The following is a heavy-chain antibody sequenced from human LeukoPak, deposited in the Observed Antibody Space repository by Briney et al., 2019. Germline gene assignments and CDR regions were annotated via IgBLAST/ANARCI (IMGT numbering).Heavy chain of an antibody. J-gene: IGHJ4*02. CDR1: GGSISSYY. CDR2: IYYSGST. D-gene: IGHD2-2*01. CDR3: ARYRCSSTSCYVGY. Sequence: SETLSLTCTVSGGSISSYYWSWIRQPPGKGLEWIGYIYYSGSTNYNPSLKSRVTISVDTSKNQFSPKLSSVTAADTAVYYCARYRCSSTSCYVGYWGQGTLVTVSS. V-gene: IGHV4-59*01.